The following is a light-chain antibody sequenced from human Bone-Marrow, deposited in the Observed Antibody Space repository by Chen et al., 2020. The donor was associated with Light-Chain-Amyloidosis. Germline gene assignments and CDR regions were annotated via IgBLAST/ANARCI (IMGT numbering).Light chain of an antibody. CDR3: SSYTITNTLV. CDR1: SSDVGGDNH. J-gene: IGLJ1*01. CDR2: EVT. V-gene: IGLV2-14*01. Sequence: QSALTQPASVSGSPGQSITISCTGTSSDVGGDNHVSWYQQHPDQAPKLLIYEVTNRPSWVPARFSCSKSDNTASLTISGLQTEDEADYFCSSYTITNTLVFGSGTRVTVL.